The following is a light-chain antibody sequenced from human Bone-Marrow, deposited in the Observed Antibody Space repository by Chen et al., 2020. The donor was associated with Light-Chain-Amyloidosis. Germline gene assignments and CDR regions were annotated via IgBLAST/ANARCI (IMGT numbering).Light chain of an antibody. CDR2: DDS. Sequence: SYVLTQPSSVSVAPGQTATIACGGNNIGSTSVHWYQQTPGQAPLLVVYDDSDRPSGIPERLSGSTSGNTANLTISRGEAGDEADYYCQVWDRSSDRPVFGGGTKLTVL. CDR3: QVWDRSSDRPV. CDR1: NIGSTS. V-gene: IGLV3-21*02. J-gene: IGLJ3*02.